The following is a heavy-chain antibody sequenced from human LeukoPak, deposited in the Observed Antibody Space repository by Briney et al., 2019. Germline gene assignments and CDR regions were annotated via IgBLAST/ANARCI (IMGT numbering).Heavy chain of an antibody. Sequence: SETLSLTCTVSGGSISSSSYYWGWIRQPPGKGLEWIGSIYYSGSTYYNPSLKSRVTISVDTSKNQFSLKLSSVTAADTAVYYCARLGAGPTYYDFWSGYSSFYFDYWGQGTLVTVSS. J-gene: IGHJ4*02. V-gene: IGHV4-39*01. D-gene: IGHD3-3*01. CDR2: IYYSGST. CDR3: ARLGAGPTYYDFWSGYSSFYFDY. CDR1: GGSISSSSYY.